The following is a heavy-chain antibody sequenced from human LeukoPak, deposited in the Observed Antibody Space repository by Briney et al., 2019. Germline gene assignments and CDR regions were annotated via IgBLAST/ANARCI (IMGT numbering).Heavy chain of an antibody. Sequence: GGSLRLSCAASGFTFSSYSMNWVRQAPGKALEWASSISSSSSYIYYADSVKGRFTISRDNSKNTLYLQMNSLRAEDTAVYYCAKVSVGGIDYWGQGTLVTVSS. V-gene: IGHV3-21*04. CDR2: ISSSSSYI. CDR3: AKVSVGGIDY. J-gene: IGHJ4*02. D-gene: IGHD2-15*01. CDR1: GFTFSSYS.